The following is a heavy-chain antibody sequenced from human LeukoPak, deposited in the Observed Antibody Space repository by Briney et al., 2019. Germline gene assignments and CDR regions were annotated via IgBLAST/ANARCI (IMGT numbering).Heavy chain of an antibody. Sequence: PSETLSLTCTVSGYSLSSGYYWGWIRPPPGKGVEGIGRIYHSGSTYYNPSLKSRVTISVDTSKNQFSLKLSSVTAADTAVYYCARAREPLEYTYYFDYWGQGTLVTVSS. D-gene: IGHD1-1*01. CDR1: GYSLSSGYY. V-gene: IGHV4-38-2*02. CDR3: ARAREPLEYTYYFDY. CDR2: IYHSGST. J-gene: IGHJ4*02.